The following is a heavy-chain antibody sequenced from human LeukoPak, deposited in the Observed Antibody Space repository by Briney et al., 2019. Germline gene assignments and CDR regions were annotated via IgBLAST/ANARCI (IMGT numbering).Heavy chain of an antibody. V-gene: IGHV3-23*01. Sequence: LSLTCTVSGGSISSGGYYWSWVRQAPGKGLEWVSAISGSGGSTYYADSVKGRFTISRDNSKNTLYLQMNSLRAEDTAVYYCAKDPGGYTGRPKYYFDYWGQGTLVTVSS. D-gene: IGHD5-12*01. CDR2: ISGSGGST. CDR1: GGSISSGGYY. CDR3: AKDPGGYTGRPKYYFDY. J-gene: IGHJ4*02.